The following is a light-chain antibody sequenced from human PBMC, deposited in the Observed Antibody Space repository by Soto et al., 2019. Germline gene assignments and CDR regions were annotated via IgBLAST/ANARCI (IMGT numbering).Light chain of an antibody. J-gene: IGKJ1*01. V-gene: IGKV3-15*01. CDR1: QSVSSN. CDR2: GAS. Sequence: EIVMTQSPATLSVSPGERATLSCRASQSVSSNLVWYQQKPGQAPRLLIYGASTRATGISARISGSGSGTEFNLTISSLQSEDVAVYYCQQYNNWPQTFGQGTKVEIK. CDR3: QQYNNWPQT.